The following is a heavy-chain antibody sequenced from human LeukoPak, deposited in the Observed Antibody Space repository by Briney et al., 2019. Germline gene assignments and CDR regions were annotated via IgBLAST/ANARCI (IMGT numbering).Heavy chain of an antibody. CDR1: GGSISSYY. CDR3: ARTRISYFDY. D-gene: IGHD2/OR15-2a*01. Sequence: SETLSLTCTVSGGSISSYYWSWLRQPPGKGLEWIGYIYYSGSTNYNPSLKSRVTISVDTSKNQFSLKLSSVTAADTAVYYCARTRISYFDYWGQGTLVTVSP. CDR2: IYYSGST. V-gene: IGHV4-59*01. J-gene: IGHJ4*02.